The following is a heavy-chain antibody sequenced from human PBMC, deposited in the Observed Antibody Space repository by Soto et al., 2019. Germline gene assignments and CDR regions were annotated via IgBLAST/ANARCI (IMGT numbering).Heavy chain of an antibody. J-gene: IGHJ5*02. CDR3: VRDGTKTLRDWFDP. CDR1: GASISGFY. V-gene: IGHV4-4*07. Sequence: PSETLSLTCTVSGASISGFYWSWIRKSAGKGLEWIGRIYATGTTDYNPSLKSRVRMSVGTSKKQFSLKLRSVTAADTAVYYCVRDGTKTLRDWFDPWGQGISVTVSS. CDR2: IYATGTT. D-gene: IGHD1-1*01.